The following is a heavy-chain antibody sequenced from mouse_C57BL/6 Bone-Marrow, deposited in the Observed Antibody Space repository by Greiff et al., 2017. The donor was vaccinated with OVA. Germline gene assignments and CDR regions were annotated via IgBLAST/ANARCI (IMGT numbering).Heavy chain of an antibody. Sequence: VQLQQPGAELVRPGSSVKLSCKASGYTFTSYWMHWVKQRPIQGLEWIGNIDPSDSETHYNQKFKDKATLTVDKSSSTAYMQLSSLTSEDSAVYYCARSPLLLRYFDVWGTGTTVTVSS. CDR3: ARSPLLLRYFDV. CDR1: GYTFTSYW. CDR2: IDPSDSET. J-gene: IGHJ1*03. D-gene: IGHD1-1*01. V-gene: IGHV1-52*01.